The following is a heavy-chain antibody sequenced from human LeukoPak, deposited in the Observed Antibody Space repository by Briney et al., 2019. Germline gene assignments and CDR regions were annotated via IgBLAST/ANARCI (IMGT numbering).Heavy chain of an antibody. CDR3: AKRAIGVAGTSCGYFDY. CDR1: GFTFSSYA. D-gene: IGHD6-19*01. J-gene: IGHJ4*02. V-gene: IGHV3-23*01. CDR2: ISAGGSGT. Sequence: GGSLRLSCAASGFTFSSYAMSWVRQAPGKGLEWVSAISAGGSGTYYAASVEGRFTISRDNSKNTLYLQMNSLRAEDTAVYYCAKRAIGVAGTSCGYFDYWGQGTLVTVSS.